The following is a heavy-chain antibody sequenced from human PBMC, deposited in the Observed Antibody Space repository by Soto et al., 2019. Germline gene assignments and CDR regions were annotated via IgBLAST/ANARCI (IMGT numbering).Heavy chain of an antibody. CDR3: ARGGTIFGVASNYYYYYGMDV. Sequence: TGGSLRLSCAASGFTFSSYGMHWVRQAPGKGLEWVAVISYDGSNKYYADSVKGRFTISRDNSKNTLYLQMNSLRAEDTAVYYCARGGTIFGVASNYYYYYGMDVWGQGTTVTVSS. CDR1: GFTFSSYG. J-gene: IGHJ6*02. D-gene: IGHD3-3*01. V-gene: IGHV3-30*19. CDR2: ISYDGSNK.